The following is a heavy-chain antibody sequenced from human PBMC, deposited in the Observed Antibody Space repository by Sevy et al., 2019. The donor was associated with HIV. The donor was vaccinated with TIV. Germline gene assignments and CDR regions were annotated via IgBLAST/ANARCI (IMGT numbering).Heavy chain of an antibody. Sequence: GGSLRLSCAASGFTFSSYSMNWVRQAPGKGLEWVSSISSSSSYIYYADSVKGRFTISRDNAKNSLYLQMNSLRAEDTAEYYCARDRAYCGGEWYSSPNYFDYWGQGTLVTVSS. J-gene: IGHJ4*02. CDR2: ISSSSSYI. CDR3: ARDRAYCGGEWYSSPNYFDY. D-gene: IGHD2-21*01. V-gene: IGHV3-21*01. CDR1: GFTFSSYS.